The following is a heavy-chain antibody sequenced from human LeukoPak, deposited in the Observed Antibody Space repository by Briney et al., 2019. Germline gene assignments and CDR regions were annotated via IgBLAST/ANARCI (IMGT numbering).Heavy chain of an antibody. Sequence: PSETPSLTCAVSGYSISSGYYWGWIRPPPGKGLEWIASIYHGGSAFYNPSLKSRVTISIDTSKNHFSLKLNSVTAADTAVYYCARDDIWSGYYYFDYWGQGTLVTVSS. CDR1: GYSISSGYY. J-gene: IGHJ4*02. V-gene: IGHV4-38-2*02. CDR2: IYHGGSA. CDR3: ARDDIWSGYYYFDY. D-gene: IGHD3-3*01.